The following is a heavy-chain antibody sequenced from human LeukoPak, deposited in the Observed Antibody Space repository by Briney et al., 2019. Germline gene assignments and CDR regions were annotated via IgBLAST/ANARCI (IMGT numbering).Heavy chain of an antibody. Sequence: ASVKVSCKASGYTFTSYYMHWVRQAPGQGLEWMGIINPSGGSTSYAQKFQGRVTMTRDTSTSTVYMELSSLRSEDTAVYYCARDRFTMVRGATPLYYWGQGTLATVSS. CDR1: GYTFTSYY. V-gene: IGHV1-46*01. CDR3: ARDRFTMVRGATPLYY. CDR2: INPSGGST. D-gene: IGHD3-10*01. J-gene: IGHJ4*02.